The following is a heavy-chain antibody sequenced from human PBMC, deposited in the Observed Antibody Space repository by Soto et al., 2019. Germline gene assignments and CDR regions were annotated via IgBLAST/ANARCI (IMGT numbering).Heavy chain of an antibody. CDR3: ARDKITGLFDY. D-gene: IGHD2-8*02. CDR1: GRSFSGYY. J-gene: IGHJ4*02. CDR2: INHSGST. Sequence: QVQLQQWGAGLLKPSETLSLTCAVFGRSFSGYYWTWIRQPPGTGLEWIGEINHSGSTNYNPSLKSRVTISVDTSKNQFSLKLTSVTAAATAVYYCARDKITGLFDYWGQGTLVTVSS. V-gene: IGHV4-34*01.